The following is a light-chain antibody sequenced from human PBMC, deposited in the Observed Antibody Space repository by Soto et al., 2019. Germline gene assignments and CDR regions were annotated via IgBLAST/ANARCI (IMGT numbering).Light chain of an antibody. V-gene: IGKV3-15*01. CDR2: GAS. CDR3: QQYYTTPAIT. J-gene: IGKJ5*01. CDR1: QSVSSSY. Sequence: EIVLTQSPVTLSLSPGERATLSCRASQSVSSSYLAWYQQKPGQAPRLLIYGASTRATVVPARFSGSGSGTEFTLTISSLQSEDFAVYYCQQYYTTPAITFGQGTRLEIK.